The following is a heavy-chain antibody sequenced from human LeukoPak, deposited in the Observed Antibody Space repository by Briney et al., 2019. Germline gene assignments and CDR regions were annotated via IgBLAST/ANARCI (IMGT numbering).Heavy chain of an antibody. V-gene: IGHV4-34*01. Sequence: SETLSLTCAVYGGSFSGYYWSWIRQPPGKGLEWIGEINYSGSTNYNPSLKSRVTISVDTSKNQFSLKLSSVTAADTAVYYCARDSVWGYRRGWFDPWGQGTLVTVSS. CDR3: ARDSVWGYRRGWFDP. D-gene: IGHD5-18*01. J-gene: IGHJ5*02. CDR2: INYSGST. CDR1: GGSFSGYY.